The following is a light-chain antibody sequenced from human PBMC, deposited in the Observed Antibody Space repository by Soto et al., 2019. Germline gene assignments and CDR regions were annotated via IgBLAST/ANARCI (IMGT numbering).Light chain of an antibody. Sequence: DIVMNQSPDSLAVSLGERATINCKSSQSVLYSSNNKNYLAWYQQKPGQPPKLLIYWASTRESGVPDRFRGSGSGTDFTLTISCLQAEDVAVYYCQQYYSTPLTFGGGTKVEIK. CDR1: QSVLYSSNNKNY. CDR3: QQYYSTPLT. CDR2: WAS. J-gene: IGKJ4*01. V-gene: IGKV4-1*01.